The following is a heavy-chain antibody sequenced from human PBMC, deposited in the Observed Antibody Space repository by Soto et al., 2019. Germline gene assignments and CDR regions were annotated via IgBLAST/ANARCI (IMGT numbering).Heavy chain of an antibody. CDR1: GADINTYS. V-gene: IGHV4-4*07. Sequence: SETLSLTCSVSGADINTYSWTWIRQPAGKGLEWIGRIYTSASINYNPSLKGRVTLSVDTSTNQVSLRLASVTAADTAIYYCAGDREAGYNFYYGMDVWGQGTTVTVSS. CDR3: AGDREAGYNFYYGMDV. CDR2: IYTSASI. D-gene: IGHD6-19*01. J-gene: IGHJ6*02.